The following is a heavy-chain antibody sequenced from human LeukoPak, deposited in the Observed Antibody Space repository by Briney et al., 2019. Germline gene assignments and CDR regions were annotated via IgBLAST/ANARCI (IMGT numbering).Heavy chain of an antibody. Sequence: PSETLSLTCTVSGGSISSSSYYWGWIRQPPGKGLEWIGSIYYGGSTYYNPSLKSRVTISVDTSKNQFSLKLSSVTAADTAVYYCARLLQYSQYSSSWYWADAFDIWGQGTMVTVSS. J-gene: IGHJ3*02. CDR3: ARLLQYSQYSSSWYWADAFDI. CDR2: IYYGGST. V-gene: IGHV4-39*01. CDR1: GGSISSSSYY. D-gene: IGHD6-13*01.